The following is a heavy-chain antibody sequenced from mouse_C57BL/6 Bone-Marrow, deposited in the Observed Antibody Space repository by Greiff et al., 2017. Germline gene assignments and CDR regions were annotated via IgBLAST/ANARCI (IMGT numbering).Heavy chain of an antibody. CDR1: GYTFTSYW. CDR3: ARRDSSYPYYDMDY. D-gene: IGHD1-1*01. CDR2: IDPSDSYT. J-gene: IGHJ4*01. Sequence: VQLQQPGAELVMPGASVKLSCKASGYTFTSYWMHWVKQRPGQGLEWIGEIDPSDSYTNYNQKFKGKSTLTVDKSSSTAYMQLSSLTSEDSAVYYCARRDSSYPYYDMDYWGQGTSVTVSS. V-gene: IGHV1-69*01.